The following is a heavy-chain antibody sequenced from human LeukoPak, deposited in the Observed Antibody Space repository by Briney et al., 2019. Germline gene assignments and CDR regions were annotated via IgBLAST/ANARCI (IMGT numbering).Heavy chain of an antibody. J-gene: IGHJ4*02. D-gene: IGHD5-18*01. CDR2: ISSSSSYI. Sequence: GGSLRLSCAASGFTFSSYSINWVRQAPGKGLEWVSSISSSSSYIYYADSVKGRFTISRDNAKNSLYLQMNSLRAEDTAVYYCARGHTAMVWGIFDYWGQGTLVTVSS. V-gene: IGHV3-21*01. CDR3: ARGHTAMVWGIFDY. CDR1: GFTFSSYS.